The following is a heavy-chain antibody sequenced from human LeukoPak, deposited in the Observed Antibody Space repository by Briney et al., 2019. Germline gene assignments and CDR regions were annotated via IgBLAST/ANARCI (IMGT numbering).Heavy chain of an antibody. D-gene: IGHD2/OR15-2a*01. Sequence: SETLSLTCTVSGGSISSYYWSWIRQPPGKGLEWIGSIYYSGSTYYNPSLKSRVTISVDTSKNQFSLKLSSVTAADTAVYYCARRTWRAPCNDRYYYYGMDVWGQGTTVTVSS. CDR1: GGSISSYY. CDR2: IYYSGST. V-gene: IGHV4-39*01. J-gene: IGHJ6*01. CDR3: ARRTWRAPCNDRYYYYGMDV.